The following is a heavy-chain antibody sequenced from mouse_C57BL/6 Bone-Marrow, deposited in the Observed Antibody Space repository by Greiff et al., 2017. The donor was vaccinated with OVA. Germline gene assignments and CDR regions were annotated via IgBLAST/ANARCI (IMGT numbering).Heavy chain of an antibody. V-gene: IGHV1-26*01. CDR1: GYTFTDYY. Sequence: VQLKQSGPELVKPGASVKISCKASGYTFTDYYMNWVKQSHGKSLEWIGDINPNNGGTSYNQKFKGKATLTVDKSSSTAYMELRSLTSEDSAVYYCAREDGMVTTVDYWGQGTTLTVSS. CDR3: AREDGMVTTVDY. CDR2: INPNNGGT. D-gene: IGHD2-2*01. J-gene: IGHJ2*01.